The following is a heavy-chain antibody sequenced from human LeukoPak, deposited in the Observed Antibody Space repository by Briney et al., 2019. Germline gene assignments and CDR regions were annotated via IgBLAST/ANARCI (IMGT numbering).Heavy chain of an antibody. CDR2: IIPIFGTA. CDR1: GGTFSSYA. D-gene: IGHD6-13*01. V-gene: IGHV1-69*13. Sequence: GASVKVSCKASGGTFSSYAISWVRQPPGQGLEWMGGIIPIFGTANYAQKFQGRVTITADESTSTAYMELSSLRSEDTAVYYCATDPLSLSAGSDYWGQGTLVTVSS. CDR3: ATDPLSLSAGSDY. J-gene: IGHJ4*02.